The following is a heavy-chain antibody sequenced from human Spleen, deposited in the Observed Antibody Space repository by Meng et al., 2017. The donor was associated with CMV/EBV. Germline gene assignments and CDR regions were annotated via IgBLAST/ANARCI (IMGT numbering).Heavy chain of an antibody. V-gene: IGHV4-39*07. J-gene: IGHJ1*01. CDR3: ARGPGLQY. CDR1: GGSLRRSSYY. Sequence: SETLSLTCTVSGGSLRRSSYYWGWIRQPPGKGLEWIGTIFYSGTTYYNPSLKSRVTISVDRSKNQFSLKLSSVTAADTAVYYCARGPGLQYWGQGTLVTVSS. CDR2: IFYSGTT.